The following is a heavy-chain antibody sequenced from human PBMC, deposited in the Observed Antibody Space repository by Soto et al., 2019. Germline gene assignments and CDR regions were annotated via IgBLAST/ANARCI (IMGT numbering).Heavy chain of an antibody. D-gene: IGHD2-8*01. CDR1: GFTFSSYA. Sequence: QVQLLESGGGVVQPGRSLRLSCAASGFTFSSYAMHWVRQPPGKGLEWVAVVSNDGRNKFYADSVRGRFTISRDNSKNTLYLEMDSLRVEDTAVFYCARGQHGLDHWGQGSLV. V-gene: IGHV3-30-3*01. CDR3: ARGQHGLDH. CDR2: VSNDGRNK. J-gene: IGHJ4*02.